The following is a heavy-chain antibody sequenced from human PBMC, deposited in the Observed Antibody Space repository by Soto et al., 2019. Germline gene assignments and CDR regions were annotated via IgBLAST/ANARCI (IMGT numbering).Heavy chain of an antibody. V-gene: IGHV1-69*01. CDR3: ARRVAVAGEDWYFDL. D-gene: IGHD6-19*01. CDR1: GGTFSSYA. J-gene: IGHJ2*01. Sequence: QVQLVQSGAEVKKPGSSVKVSCKASGGTFSSYAISWVRQAPGQGLEWMGGIIPIFGTANYAQKFQGRVTITADESTSTAYMELSRLRSEDTAVYYCARRVAVAGEDWYFDLWGRGTLVTVSS. CDR2: IIPIFGTA.